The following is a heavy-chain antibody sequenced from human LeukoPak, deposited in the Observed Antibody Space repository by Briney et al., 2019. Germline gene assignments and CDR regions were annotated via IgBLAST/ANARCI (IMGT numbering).Heavy chain of an antibody. CDR1: GFTFSSYS. D-gene: IGHD5-18*01. V-gene: IGHV3-21*01. CDR2: ISSSSYI. CDR3: ARDLGGYSYGSHFDY. Sequence: GGSLRLSCAASGFTFSSYSMNWVRQAPGKGLEWVSSISSSSYIYYADSVKGRFTISRDNAKNSLYLQMNSLRAEDTAVYYCARDLGGYSYGSHFDYWGQGTLVTVSS. J-gene: IGHJ4*02.